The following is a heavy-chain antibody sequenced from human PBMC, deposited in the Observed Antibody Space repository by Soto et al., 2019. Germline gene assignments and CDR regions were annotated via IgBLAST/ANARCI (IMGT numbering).Heavy chain of an antibody. Sequence: QVQLVQSGVEVKKRGASVKVSCKASGYTFTTYAIHWVRQAPGQRLEWMGWINAGNGKTKYSQKFQDRVTITRDTSATTAYMELSSLTSEDTAVYYCARAGDDCSTTSCYMIDYWGQGTLVTVSS. CDR3: ARAGDDCSTTSCYMIDY. CDR2: INAGNGKT. D-gene: IGHD2-2*02. V-gene: IGHV1-3*01. J-gene: IGHJ4*02. CDR1: GYTFTTYA.